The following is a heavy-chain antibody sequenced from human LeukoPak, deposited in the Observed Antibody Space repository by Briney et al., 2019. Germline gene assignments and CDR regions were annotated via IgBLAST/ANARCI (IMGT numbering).Heavy chain of an antibody. Sequence: GGSLRLSCAASGFTFSSYGMHWVRQAPGKGLEWVAFIRYDGSNNYYADSVKGRFTISRDNSKNTLYLQMNSLRAEDTAVYSCAKDQWLVLDYWGQGTLVTVSS. V-gene: IGHV3-30*02. D-gene: IGHD6-19*01. CDR1: GFTFSSYG. CDR2: IRYDGSNN. CDR3: AKDQWLVLDY. J-gene: IGHJ4*02.